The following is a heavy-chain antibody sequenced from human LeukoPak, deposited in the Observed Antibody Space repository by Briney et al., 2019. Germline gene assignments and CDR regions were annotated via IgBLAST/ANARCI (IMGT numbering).Heavy chain of an antibody. D-gene: IGHD6-13*01. V-gene: IGHV4-34*01. CDR1: GGSISSYY. CDR3: ARVIFNIAAGFDY. CDR2: INHSGST. Sequence: KPSETLSLTCTVSGGSISSYYWSWIRQPPGKGLEWIGEINHSGSTNYNPSLKSRVTISVDTSKNQFSLKLSSVTAADTAVYYCARVIFNIAAGFDYWGQGTLVTVSS. J-gene: IGHJ4*02.